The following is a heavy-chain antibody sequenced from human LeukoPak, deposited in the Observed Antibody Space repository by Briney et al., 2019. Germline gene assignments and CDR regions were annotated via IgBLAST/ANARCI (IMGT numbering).Heavy chain of an antibody. CDR3: ARHRKDIAGAATLGCFDP. CDR2: MFESGRA. Sequence: SETLSLTCTVSGGSISSSSYCWGWIRQPPGKGLEWIGSMFESGRAYYNPSLRSRVTMSADTSKNQLSLKLTSVTAADTAEYYCARHRKDIAGAATLGCFDPWGQGTLVTVSS. D-gene: IGHD2-15*01. CDR1: GGSISSSSYC. V-gene: IGHV4-39*01. J-gene: IGHJ5*02.